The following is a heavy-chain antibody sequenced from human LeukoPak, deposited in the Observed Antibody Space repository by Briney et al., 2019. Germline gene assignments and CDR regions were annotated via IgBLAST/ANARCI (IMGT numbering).Heavy chain of an antibody. CDR3: ARDPYGDYVFDP. J-gene: IGHJ5*02. CDR1: GGSISSSSYY. D-gene: IGHD4-17*01. Sequence: SETLPLTCTVSGGSISSSSYYWSWIRQPPGKGLEWIGSIYYSGSTYYNPSLKSRVTISVDTSKNQFSLKLTSVTAADTAVYYCARDPYGDYVFDPWGQGTLVTVSS. V-gene: IGHV4-39*07. CDR2: IYYSGST.